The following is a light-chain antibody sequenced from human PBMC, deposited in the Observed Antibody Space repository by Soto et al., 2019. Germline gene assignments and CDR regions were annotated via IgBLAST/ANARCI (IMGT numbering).Light chain of an antibody. V-gene: IGKV1-39*01. Sequence: DIQMTQSPSSLSASVGDRVTITCRASESIRTYLNWYQQKPGRAPKLLIYAASTLQSGVPSRFSGSGSGTDFIFTISSLQPEDFATYFCQQSYNSPPTFGLGTKVEI. CDR2: AAS. J-gene: IGKJ1*01. CDR1: ESIRTY. CDR3: QQSYNSPPT.